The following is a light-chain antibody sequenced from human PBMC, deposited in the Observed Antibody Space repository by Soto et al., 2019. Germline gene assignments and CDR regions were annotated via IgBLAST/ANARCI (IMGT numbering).Light chain of an antibody. CDR3: QSYDSSLTLRV. J-gene: IGLJ1*01. CDR1: SSNIGAGYD. Sequence: QSVLTQPPSVSGAPGQRVTISCTGSSSNIGAGYDVHWYQQLPGTAPKLLIYANSNRPSGVPDRFSGSKSGTSASLAITGLQADDEADYHCQSYDSSLTLRVFGTGTKLTVL. CDR2: ANS. V-gene: IGLV1-40*01.